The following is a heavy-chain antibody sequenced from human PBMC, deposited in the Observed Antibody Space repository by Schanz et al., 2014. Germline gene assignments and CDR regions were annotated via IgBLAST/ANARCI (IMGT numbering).Heavy chain of an antibody. Sequence: QVQLQQWGAGLLKPSETLSLTCAVYGGSFSGYYWSWIRQPPGKGLQWIGEINHSGSTNYNPALKSRVTLSVDTSKNQSSLKLRSVSAADTAVYYCARALYRVRLGELSKKLDYWGQGTLVTVSS. V-gene: IGHV4-34*02. J-gene: IGHJ4*02. D-gene: IGHD3-16*02. CDR2: INHSGST. CDR1: GGSFSGYY. CDR3: ARALYRVRLGELSKKLDY.